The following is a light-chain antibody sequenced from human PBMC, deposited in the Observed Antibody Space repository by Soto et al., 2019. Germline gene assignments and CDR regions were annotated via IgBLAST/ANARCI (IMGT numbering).Light chain of an antibody. V-gene: IGKV1-39*01. CDR3: QQSYSTLFT. J-gene: IGKJ3*01. CDR2: AAS. Sequence: DIQMTQSPSSLSASVGYRVTITCRASQSISSYLNWYQQKPGKAPKLLIYAASSLQSGVPSRFSGSGSGTDFTLTISSLQPEDFAPYYCQQSYSTLFTFGPGTKVDIK. CDR1: QSISSY.